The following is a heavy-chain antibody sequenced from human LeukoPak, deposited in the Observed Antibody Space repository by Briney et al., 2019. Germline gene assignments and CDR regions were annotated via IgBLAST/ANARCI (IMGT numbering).Heavy chain of an antibody. J-gene: IGHJ4*02. CDR2: ISGSGGST. CDR1: GFPFSSYA. V-gene: IGHV3-23*01. D-gene: IGHD3-22*01. CDR3: AKPFSSGYSLFAY. Sequence: GGSLRLSCAPSGFPFSSYAMSSVRQAPGKGLGLDSAISGSGGSTYYVDSVRGRFTISRDNSKNTLYMQMNSLSADDTAVYYCAKPFSSGYSLFAYWGQGTLVTVSS.